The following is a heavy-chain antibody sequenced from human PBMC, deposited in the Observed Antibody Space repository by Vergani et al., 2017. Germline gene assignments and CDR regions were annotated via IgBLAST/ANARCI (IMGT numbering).Heavy chain of an antibody. CDR2: ISSSSSTI. CDR3: ARGAPYPDYDSSGNRKVYYFDY. J-gene: IGHJ4*02. V-gene: IGHV3-48*02. CDR1: GFTFSSYS. Sequence: EVQLVESGGGLVQPGGSLRLSCAASGFTFSSYSMNWVRQAPGKGLEWVSYISSSSSTIYYADSVKGRFTISRDNAKNSLYLQMNSLRDEDTAVYYCARGAPYPDYDSSGNRKVYYFDYWGQGTLVTVSS. D-gene: IGHD3-22*01.